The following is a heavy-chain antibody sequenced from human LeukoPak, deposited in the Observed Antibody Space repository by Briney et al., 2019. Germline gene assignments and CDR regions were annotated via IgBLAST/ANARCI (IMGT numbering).Heavy chain of an antibody. CDR3: ASPRDRSGWYFVDY. J-gene: IGHJ4*02. V-gene: IGHV3-30-3*01. Sequence: PGRSLRLSCAASGFTFSSYAMHWVRQAPGKGLEWVAVISYDGSNKYYADSVKGRFTISRDNSKNTLYLQMNSLRAEDTAVYYCASPRDRSGWYFVDYWGQGTLVTVSS. CDR2: ISYDGSNK. CDR1: GFTFSSYA. D-gene: IGHD6-19*01.